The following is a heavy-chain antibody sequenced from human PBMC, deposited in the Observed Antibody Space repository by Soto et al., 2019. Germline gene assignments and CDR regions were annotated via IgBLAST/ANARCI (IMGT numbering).Heavy chain of an antibody. J-gene: IGHJ4*02. Sequence: ASVKVSCKASGYTFTSYGISWVRQAPGQGLEWMGWISAYNGNTNYAQKLQGRFTISRDNSKNTLYLQMNSLRAEDTAVYYCAKVYSSGWFGAIDYWGQGTQVTVSS. CDR3: AKVYSSGWFGAIDY. D-gene: IGHD6-19*01. V-gene: IGHV1-18*01. CDR2: ISAYNGNT. CDR1: GYTFTSYG.